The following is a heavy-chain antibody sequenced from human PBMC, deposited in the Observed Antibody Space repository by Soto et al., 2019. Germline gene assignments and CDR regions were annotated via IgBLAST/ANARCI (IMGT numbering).Heavy chain of an antibody. CDR2: IIPIFGTA. V-gene: IGHV1-69*14. D-gene: IGHD6-6*01. CDR1: GGTFSSYA. CDR3: ASTSSALDWNYYYYGMDV. J-gene: IGHJ6*02. Sequence: QVQLVQSGAEVKKPGSSVKVSCKASGGTFSSYAISWVRQAPGQGLEWMGGIIPIFGTANYAQKFQGRVTITAHKSTSTAYMELTSLRSEETAVYYCASTSSALDWNYYYYGMDVWGQGTTVTVSS.